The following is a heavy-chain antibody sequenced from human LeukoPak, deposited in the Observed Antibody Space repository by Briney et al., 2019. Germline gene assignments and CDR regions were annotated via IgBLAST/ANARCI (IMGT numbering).Heavy chain of an antibody. CDR3: ATCKLEWLFNFYY. CDR1: GFTFSSYW. D-gene: IGHD3-3*01. Sequence: AGGSLRLSCAASGFTFSSYWMSWVRQAPGKGLEWVANIRQDGNEKYYVDSVKGRFIISRDNAKNSLYLQINSLRAEDTAVYFCATCKLEWLFNFYYWGQGTLVTVSS. CDR2: IRQDGNEK. J-gene: IGHJ4*02. V-gene: IGHV3-7*03.